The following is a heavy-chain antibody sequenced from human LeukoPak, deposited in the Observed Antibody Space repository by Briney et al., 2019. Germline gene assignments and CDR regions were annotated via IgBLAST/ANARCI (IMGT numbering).Heavy chain of an antibody. CDR1: GYTFTSYY. CDR2: INSGGGTT. J-gene: IGHJ4*02. V-gene: IGHV1-46*01. CDR3: ARPGYGDSPDY. D-gene: IGHD4-17*01. Sequence: ASVKVSCKASGYTFTSYYMHWRRQAPGQGLEWMGIINSGGGTTSYAQKFQGRVTVTRDTSTSTVYMELSSLRSEDTAVYYCARPGYGDSPDYWGQGTLVTVSS.